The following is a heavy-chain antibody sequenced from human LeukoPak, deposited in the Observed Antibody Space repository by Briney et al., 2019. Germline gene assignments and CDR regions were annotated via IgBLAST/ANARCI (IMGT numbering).Heavy chain of an antibody. V-gene: IGHV3-30*18. Sequence: PGRSLRLSCAASGFTFSSYGMHWVRQAPGKGLEWVAVISYDGSNKYYADSVKGRFTISRDNSKNTLYLQMNSLRAEDTAVYYCAKDLMDYYGPHWFGPWGQGTLVTVSS. CDR2: ISYDGSNK. CDR1: GFTFSSYG. D-gene: IGHD3-10*01. J-gene: IGHJ5*02. CDR3: AKDLMDYYGPHWFGP.